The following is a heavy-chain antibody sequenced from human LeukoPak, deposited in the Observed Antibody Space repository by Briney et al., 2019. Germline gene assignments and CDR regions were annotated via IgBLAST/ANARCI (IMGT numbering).Heavy chain of an antibody. CDR2: IYTSGST. D-gene: IGHD2-8*02. CDR1: GGSIISYY. V-gene: IGHV4-4*07. J-gene: IGHJ3*02. Sequence: SETLSLTCTVSGGSIISYYWSWIRQPAGKGLEWIGRIYTSGSTNYNPSLKSRVTMSVDTSKNQFSLKLSSVTAADTAVYYCARGGTGALYADDAFDIWGQGTMVTVSS. CDR3: ARGGTGALYADDAFDI.